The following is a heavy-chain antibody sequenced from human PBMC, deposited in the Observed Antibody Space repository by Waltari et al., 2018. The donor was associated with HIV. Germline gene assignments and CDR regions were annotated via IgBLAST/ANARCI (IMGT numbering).Heavy chain of an antibody. CDR2: FDPEDDET. CDR1: GYTLPELS. CDR3: ATGGGTTSIQLYDLDV. D-gene: IGHD1-26*01. Sequence: QVQLMQSGAEANKPGASVKVACQAFGYTLPELSSHWVRQAPGKGLEWMGGFDPEDDETIYAQKFQGRVTMTEDTSTDSAYMELSSLTSEDTAVYYCATGGGTTSIQLYDLDVWGQGTTVTVSS. J-gene: IGHJ6*02. V-gene: IGHV1-24*01.